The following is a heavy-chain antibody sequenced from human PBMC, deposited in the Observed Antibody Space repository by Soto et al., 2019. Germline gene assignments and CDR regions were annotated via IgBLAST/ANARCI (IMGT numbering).Heavy chain of an antibody. CDR3: ARAKGSIHY. CDR1: GGSISSGGYY. D-gene: IGHD2-15*01. CDR2: IYYSGST. J-gene: IGHJ4*02. V-gene: IGHV4-31*03. Sequence: SETLSLTCTVSGGSISSGGYYWSWIRQHPGKGLEWIGYIYYSGSTYYNPSLNSRVTISVDTSKNQFSLKPSSVTAADTAAYYCARAKGSIHYWGQGTLVTVSS.